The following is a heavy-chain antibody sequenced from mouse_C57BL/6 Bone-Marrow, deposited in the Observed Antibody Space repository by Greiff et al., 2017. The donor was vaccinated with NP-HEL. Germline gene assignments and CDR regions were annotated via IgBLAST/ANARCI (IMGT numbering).Heavy chain of an antibody. D-gene: IGHD2-4*01. CDR3: ARGEVYDYDENYYAMDY. Sequence: QVQLQQPGAELMKPGASVKLSCKATGYTFTGYWIEWVKQRPGHGLEWIGVILPGSGSTNYNEKFKGKATFTEDTSSNTAYMQHSSLTTEDTAIYYCARGEVYDYDENYYAMDYGGQGTSVTVSS. J-gene: IGHJ4*01. CDR1: GYTFTGYW. V-gene: IGHV1-9*01. CDR2: ILPGSGST.